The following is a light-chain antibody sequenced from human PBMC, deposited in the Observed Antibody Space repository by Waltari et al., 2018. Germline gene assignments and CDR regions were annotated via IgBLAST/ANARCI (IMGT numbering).Light chain of an antibody. CDR2: TDN. V-gene: IGLV1-44*01. CDR3: AAWDDSVNGYV. J-gene: IGLJ1*01. CDR1: SSNIGDND. Sequence: QSVLTQPPSASGTPGERVTIPCSGSSSNIGDNDVNWYQHLPGAAPELLIYTDNQRPAGVPARFSGSKSGTSASLGISGLQSEDEATYYCAAWDDSVNGYVFGSGTEVTVL.